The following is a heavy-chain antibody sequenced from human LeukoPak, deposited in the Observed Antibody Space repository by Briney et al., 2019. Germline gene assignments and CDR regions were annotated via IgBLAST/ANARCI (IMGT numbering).Heavy chain of an antibody. CDR3: ASKRYSSTWRDAFDI. CDR2: ISSSGTTI. J-gene: IGHJ3*02. CDR1: GFTFSSYT. V-gene: IGHV3-48*02. D-gene: IGHD6-13*01. Sequence: PGGSLRLSCAASGFTFSSYTMNWVRQAPGKGLEWVSSISSSGTTINYADSVKGRFIISRDNAKNSLPLQMNSLGDEDTAVYYCASKRYSSTWRDAFDIWGQGTMVTVSS.